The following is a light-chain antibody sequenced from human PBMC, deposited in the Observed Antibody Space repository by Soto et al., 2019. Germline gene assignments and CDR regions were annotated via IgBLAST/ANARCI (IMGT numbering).Light chain of an antibody. CDR3: QQRSNWPKT. Sequence: EIVVSQSPATLSLSKGERATLSCRASQSVSSFLAWYQQKPGQAPRLLIYDASHRATGIPARFSGSGSGTDFTLTISSLEPEDFAVYYCQQRSNWPKTFGQGTKVDIK. CDR1: QSVSSF. V-gene: IGKV3-11*01. CDR2: DAS. J-gene: IGKJ1*01.